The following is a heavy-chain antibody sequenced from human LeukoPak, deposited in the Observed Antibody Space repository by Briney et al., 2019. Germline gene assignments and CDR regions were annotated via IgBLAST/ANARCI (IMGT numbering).Heavy chain of an antibody. Sequence: GGSVRLSCVASGYTFTRYCMNWVRQAPGQGLEWVANIKQDGSEKNYVDSVKGRFTISRDNAKNSLYLQMNSLRAEDTAIYYCVGGSGYWGQGTLVTVSS. D-gene: IGHD5-12*01. CDR2: IKQDGSEK. CDR3: VGGSGY. J-gene: IGHJ4*02. V-gene: IGHV3-7*01. CDR1: GYTFTRYC.